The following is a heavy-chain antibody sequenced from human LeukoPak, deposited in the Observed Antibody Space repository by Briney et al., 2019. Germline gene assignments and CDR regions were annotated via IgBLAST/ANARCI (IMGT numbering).Heavy chain of an antibody. CDR2: IYHSGST. CDR1: GYSISSGYY. J-gene: IGHJ4*02. V-gene: IGHV4-38-2*02. CDR3: AREYCSGGSCSGLDY. D-gene: IGHD2-15*01. Sequence: SETLSLTCAVSGYSISSGYYWGWIRQPPGKGLEWIGSIYHSGSTYYNPSPKSRVTISVDTSKNQLSLKLSSVTAADTAVYYCAREYCSGGSCSGLDYWGQGTLVTVSS.